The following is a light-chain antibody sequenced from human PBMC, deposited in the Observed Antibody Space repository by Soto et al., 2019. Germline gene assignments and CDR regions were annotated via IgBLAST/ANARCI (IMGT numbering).Light chain of an antibody. V-gene: IGKV2-28*01. CDR2: LGS. Sequence: DIVMTQSPLSLPVTPGEPASISCRSSQNLLHTNGYNYLDWYLQKSGQSPQLLIYLGSNRASEVPDRFSGNGSGTDFTLKISRVEAEDVGVYYCLQTLQTPLTFGGGTKVEIK. CDR3: LQTLQTPLT. CDR1: QNLLHTNGYNY. J-gene: IGKJ4*01.